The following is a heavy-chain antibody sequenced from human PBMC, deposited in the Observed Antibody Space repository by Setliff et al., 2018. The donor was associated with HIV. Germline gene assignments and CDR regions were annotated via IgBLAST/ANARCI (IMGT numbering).Heavy chain of an antibody. CDR3: VRDTTSGWMLTN. Sequence: PSETLSLSCAASGFTFSTYGLNWVRQAPGKGLGWISYLNNDGTTIYYADSVRGRFTISRDNARDSLYLQMNSLRAEDTAVYYCVRDTTSGWMLTNWGQGTLVTVSS. CDR2: LNNDGTTI. V-gene: IGHV3-48*04. D-gene: IGHD6-25*01. CDR1: GFTFSTYG. J-gene: IGHJ4*02.